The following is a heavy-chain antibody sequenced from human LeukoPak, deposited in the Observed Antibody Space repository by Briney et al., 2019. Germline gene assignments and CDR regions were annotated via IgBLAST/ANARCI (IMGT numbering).Heavy chain of an antibody. CDR1: GYTFTGYY. J-gene: IGHJ4*02. CDR3: ARGEMATILFDY. Sequence: ASVKVSCKASGYTFTGYYMHWVRQAPGQGLEWMGWINPNSGGTNYAQKFQGWVTMTRDTSISTAYMELSRLRSDDTAVYYGARGEMATILFDYWGQGTLVTVSS. CDR2: INPNSGGT. V-gene: IGHV1-2*04. D-gene: IGHD5-24*01.